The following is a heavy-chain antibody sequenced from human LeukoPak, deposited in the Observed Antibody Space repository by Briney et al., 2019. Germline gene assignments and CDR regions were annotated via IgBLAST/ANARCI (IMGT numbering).Heavy chain of an antibody. V-gene: IGHV3-30*03. CDR1: GFTFSDYA. D-gene: IGHD2/OR15-2a*01. J-gene: IGHJ6*02. CDR3: ARDKAITAFFGMDV. Sequence: GTSLRLSCAASGFTFSDYAMHWVRQAPGKGLEWVAVIAYGGTYTHHADSLKGRFTISRDNSRDTLYLQINSLRPEDTALYYCARDKAITAFFGMDVWGQGTTIIVSS. CDR2: IAYGGTYT.